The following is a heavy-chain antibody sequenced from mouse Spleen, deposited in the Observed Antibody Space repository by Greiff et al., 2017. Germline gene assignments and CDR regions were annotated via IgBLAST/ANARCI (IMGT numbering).Heavy chain of an antibody. CDR1: GYTFTSYW. CDR2: IDPSDSYT. CDR3: ARGEYYYGRDFMDY. D-gene: IGHD1-1*01. V-gene: IGHV1-69*01. Sequence: QVQLQQPGAELVMPGASVKLSCKASGYTFTSYWMHWVKQRPGQGLEWIGEIDPSDSYTNYNQKFKGKATLTVDKSSSTAYMQLSSLISEDSAVYYCARGEYYYGRDFMDYWGQGTSVTVSS. J-gene: IGHJ4*01.